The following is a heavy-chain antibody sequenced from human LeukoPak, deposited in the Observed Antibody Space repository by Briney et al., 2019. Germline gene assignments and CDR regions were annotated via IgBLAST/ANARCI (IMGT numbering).Heavy chain of an antibody. D-gene: IGHD3-9*01. CDR1: GGSISSYY. Sequence: SETLSLTCTVSGGSISSYYWSWIRQPPGKGLEWIGYIYYSGSTNYNPSLKSRVTISVDTSKNQFSLKLSSVTAADTAVYYCARGEFDWPLAGYFQHWGQGTLVTVSS. CDR3: ARGEFDWPLAGYFQH. V-gene: IGHV4-59*01. CDR2: IYYSGST. J-gene: IGHJ1*01.